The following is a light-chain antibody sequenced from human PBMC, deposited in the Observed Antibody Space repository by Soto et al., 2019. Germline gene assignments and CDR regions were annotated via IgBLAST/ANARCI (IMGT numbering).Light chain of an antibody. J-gene: IGKJ4*01. CDR3: QQSYDAQFT. CDR2: GVS. CDR1: QGISHY. Sequence: DIPLTQSPSSLSASVGDEVTITCRASQGISHYLTWYQQKPGRAPTLLIYGVSTLQSGVPSRFSGGGSGTDFTLNISNLQLEDFATYYCQQSYDAQFTFGGGTRVEIK. V-gene: IGKV1-39*01.